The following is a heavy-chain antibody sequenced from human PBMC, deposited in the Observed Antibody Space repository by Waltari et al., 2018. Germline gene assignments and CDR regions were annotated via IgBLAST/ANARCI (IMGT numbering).Heavy chain of an antibody. V-gene: IGHV1-69*13. CDR2: IIPIFGTA. D-gene: IGHD5-12*01. CDR1: GGTFSSYA. Sequence: QVQLVQSGAEVKKPGSSVKVSCKASGGTFSSYAISWVRQAPGQGLEWMGRIIPIFGTANYAQKFQRRVTITADKSPSTAYMELRSLRSEDTAVYYCALSGYDFYYFAYWGQGTLVTVSS. CDR3: ALSGYDFYYFAY. J-gene: IGHJ4*02.